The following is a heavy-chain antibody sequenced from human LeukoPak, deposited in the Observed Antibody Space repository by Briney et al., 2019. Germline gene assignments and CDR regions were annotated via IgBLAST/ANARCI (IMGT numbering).Heavy chain of an antibody. J-gene: IGHJ4*02. CDR2: ISSGGGNT. CDR1: GFTYSSYA. CDR3: AKRFSSLDY. Sequence: GGSLRLSCAASGFTYSSYAMSWVRQAPGKGLEWVSSISSGGGNTYYADSVKGRFTISRDNSKNTLYLQMSSLRAEDTAVYYCAKRFSSLDYWGQGTLVTLSS. V-gene: IGHV3-23*01. D-gene: IGHD6-6*01.